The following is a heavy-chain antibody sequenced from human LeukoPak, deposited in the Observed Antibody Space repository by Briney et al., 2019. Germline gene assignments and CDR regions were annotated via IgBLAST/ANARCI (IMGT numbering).Heavy chain of an antibody. CDR1: GFTFSSYW. CDR3: ARDYGFGESDAFDI. J-gene: IGHJ3*02. Sequence: PGGSLRLSCAASGFTFSSYWMSWVRQAPGKGLEWVANIKQDGSEKYYVDSVKGRFTISRDNAKNSLYLQMNSLRAEDMAVYYCARDYGFGESDAFDIWGQGTMVTVSS. D-gene: IGHD3-10*01. V-gene: IGHV3-7*03. CDR2: IKQDGSEK.